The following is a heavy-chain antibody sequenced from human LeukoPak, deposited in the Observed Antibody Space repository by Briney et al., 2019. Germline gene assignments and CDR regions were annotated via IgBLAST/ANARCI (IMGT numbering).Heavy chain of an antibody. Sequence: PGASVKVSCKASGYTFTGYYMHWVRQAPGKGLEWVSGISWNSGSIGYADSVKGRFTISRDNAKNSLYLQMNSLRAEDTAVYYCAREWYDQHEAFDYWGQGTLVTVSS. CDR3: AREWYDQHEAFDY. D-gene: IGHD3-3*01. CDR2: ISWNSGSI. V-gene: IGHV3-9*01. CDR1: GYTFTGYY. J-gene: IGHJ4*02.